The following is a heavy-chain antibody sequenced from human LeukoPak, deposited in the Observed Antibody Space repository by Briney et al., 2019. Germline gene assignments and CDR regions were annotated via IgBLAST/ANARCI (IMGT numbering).Heavy chain of an antibody. CDR1: GGTFSSYA. Sequence: ASVKVSCKASGGTFSSYAISWVRQAPGQGLEWMGWISAYNGNTNYQQKFQGRVTMTTDTSTSTAYMELRSLRSDDTAVYYCARDATRSVIVGAEDGFDYWGQGTLVTVSS. D-gene: IGHD1-26*01. V-gene: IGHV1-18*01. CDR2: ISAYNGNT. J-gene: IGHJ4*02. CDR3: ARDATRSVIVGAEDGFDY.